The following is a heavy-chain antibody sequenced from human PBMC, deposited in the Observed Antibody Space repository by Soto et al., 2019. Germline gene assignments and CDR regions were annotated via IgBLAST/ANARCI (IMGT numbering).Heavy chain of an antibody. V-gene: IGHV3-21*01. Sequence: EVQLVESGGGLVKPGGSLRLSCAASGFTFSSYSMNWVRQAPGKGLEWVSSISSSSSYIYYADSVKGRFTISRDNAKNSLYRQMNSLRAEDTAVYYCARVGGDQYSGYDYVDYWGQGTLVTVSS. CDR3: ARVGGDQYSGYDYVDY. CDR2: ISSSSSYI. CDR1: GFTFSSYS. D-gene: IGHD5-12*01. J-gene: IGHJ4*02.